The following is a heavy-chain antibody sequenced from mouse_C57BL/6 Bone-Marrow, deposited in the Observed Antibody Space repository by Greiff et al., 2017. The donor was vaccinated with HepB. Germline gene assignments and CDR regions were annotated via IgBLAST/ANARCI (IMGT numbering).Heavy chain of an antibody. D-gene: IGHD1-1*01. CDR2: INPNNGTT. CDR1: GYSFTDYN. CDR3: SRGGTTIVAIDY. Sequence: EVQLQQSGPELVKPGASVKISCKASGYSFTDYNMNWVKQSNGKSLEWIGVINPNNGTTSYNQKFKGKATLTVDQSSSTAYMQLNSLTSEDAAVYYCSRGGTTIVAIDYWGQGTTLTVSS. J-gene: IGHJ2*01. V-gene: IGHV1-39*01.